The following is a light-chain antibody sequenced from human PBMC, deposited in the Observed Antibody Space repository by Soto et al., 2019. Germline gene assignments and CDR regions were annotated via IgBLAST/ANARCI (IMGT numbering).Light chain of an antibody. J-gene: IGKJ1*01. CDR1: QSLSNNY. CDR2: GAS. Sequence: EIVLMQGRGTMSLSPGERATLACRASQSLSNNYLAWYQKKPGQSPRLLIYGASTRATGIPDRFSGSGSGTEFTLTISGLQPDDFATYYCQHYNSYSEAFGQGTKVDIK. CDR3: QHYNSYSEA. V-gene: IGKV3-20*01.